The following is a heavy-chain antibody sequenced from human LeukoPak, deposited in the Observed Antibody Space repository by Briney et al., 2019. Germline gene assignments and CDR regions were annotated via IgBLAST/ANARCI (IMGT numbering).Heavy chain of an antibody. CDR2: IYYSGST. CDR1: GFTFSSYS. CDR3: ARVHIAAAGTAGWFDP. J-gene: IGHJ5*02. D-gene: IGHD6-13*01. V-gene: IGHV4-39*07. Sequence: GSLRLSCAASGFTFSSYSMNWVRQAPGKGLEWIGSIYYSGSTYYNPSLKSRVTISVDTSKNQFSLKLSSVTAADTAVYYCARVHIAAAGTAGWFDPWGQGTLVTVSS.